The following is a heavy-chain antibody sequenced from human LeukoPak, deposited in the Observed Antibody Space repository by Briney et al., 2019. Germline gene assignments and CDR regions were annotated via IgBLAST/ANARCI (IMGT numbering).Heavy chain of an antibody. CDR2: ISSSSSYI. CDR1: GFTFSSYS. Sequence: GGSLRLSCAASGFTFSSYSMNWVRQAPGKGLEWVSSISSSSSYIYYADSVKGRFTISRDNAKNSLYLQMNSLRAEDTAVYYCVRDDSRYGGSPGYWGQGTLVIV. J-gene: IGHJ4*02. D-gene: IGHD1-26*01. CDR3: VRDDSRYGGSPGY. V-gene: IGHV3-21*01.